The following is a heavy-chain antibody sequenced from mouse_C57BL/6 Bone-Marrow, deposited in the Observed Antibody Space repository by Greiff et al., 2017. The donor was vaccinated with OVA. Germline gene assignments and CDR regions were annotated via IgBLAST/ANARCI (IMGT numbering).Heavy chain of an antibody. Sequence: EVQVVESGGGLVKPGGSLKLSCAASGFTFSDYGMHWVRQAPEKGLEWVAYISSGSSNIYYADTVKGRFTISRDNAKNTLFLQMTSLRSEDTAMYSCARNNYWYFDVWGTGTTVTVSS. CDR2: ISSGSSNI. CDR1: GFTFSDYG. V-gene: IGHV5-17*01. J-gene: IGHJ1*03. CDR3: ARNNYWYFDV.